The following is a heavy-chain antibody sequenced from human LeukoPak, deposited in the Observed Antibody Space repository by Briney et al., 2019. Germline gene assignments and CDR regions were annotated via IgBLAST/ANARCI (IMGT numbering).Heavy chain of an antibody. V-gene: IGHV1-69*01. CDR3: ASDIVATITPLNY. J-gene: IGHJ4*02. CDR1: GGTFSSYA. D-gene: IGHD5-12*01. Sequence: SVKVSCKASGGTFSSYAISWVQQAPGQGLEWMGGIIPIFGTANYAQKFQGRVTITADESTSTAYMELSSLRSEDTAMYYCASDIVATITPLNYWGQGTLVTVSS. CDR2: IIPIFGTA.